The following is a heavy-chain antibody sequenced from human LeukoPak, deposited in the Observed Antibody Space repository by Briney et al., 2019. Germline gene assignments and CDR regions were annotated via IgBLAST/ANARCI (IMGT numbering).Heavy chain of an antibody. Sequence: GASVKVSCKASGYTFTGYYMHWVRQAPGQGLEWMGWINPNSGGTNYAQKFQGRVTMTRDTSISTAYMELSRLRSDDTAVYYCAILSSGRSSDTLAAAYYWGQGTLVTVSS. D-gene: IGHD6-13*01. J-gene: IGHJ4*02. CDR2: INPNSGGT. V-gene: IGHV1-2*02. CDR1: GYTFTGYY. CDR3: AILSSGRSSDTLAAAYY.